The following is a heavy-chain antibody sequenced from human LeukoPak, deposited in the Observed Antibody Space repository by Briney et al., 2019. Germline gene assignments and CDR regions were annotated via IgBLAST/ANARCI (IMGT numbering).Heavy chain of an antibody. CDR2: IFSSGSS. J-gene: IGHJ4*02. D-gene: IGHD3-16*01. V-gene: IGHV4-59*08. CDR1: GCSMSGYY. CDR3: ARRSKLGYYFDS. Sequence: SETLSLTCTVSGCSMSGYYWSWIRQPPGKGLEWIGYIFSSGSSNFNPSLKSRVTISVDTSRNQFSLRLSSVTAADTAVYSCARRSKLGYYFDSWGQGILVTVSS.